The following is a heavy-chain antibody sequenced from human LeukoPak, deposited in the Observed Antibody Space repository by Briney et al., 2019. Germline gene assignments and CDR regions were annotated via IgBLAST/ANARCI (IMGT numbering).Heavy chain of an antibody. J-gene: IGHJ4*02. D-gene: IGHD2-21*01. CDR3: TTSRVLWAGFFDY. Sequence: GGSLRLSCAASGFTFSSYGMHWVRQAPGKGLEWVAFIRYDGSNKYYADSVKGRFTISRDNSKNTLYLQMNSLRAEDTAVYYCTTSRVLWAGFFDYWGQGTLVTVSS. CDR1: GFTFSSYG. V-gene: IGHV3-30*02. CDR2: IRYDGSNK.